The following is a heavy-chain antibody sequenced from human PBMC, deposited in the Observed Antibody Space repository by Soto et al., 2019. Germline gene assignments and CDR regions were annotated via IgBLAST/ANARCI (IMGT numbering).Heavy chain of an antibody. D-gene: IGHD3-22*01. Sequence: QVQLVESGGGVVQPGRSLRLSCAASGFTFSSYGKHWVRQAPGKWLDWVQVISDDGSNKYYADSLKGRVTISRDNSKNTLYLQMNSLRAEDTAVYYCAKEWVYDTSGWSFDYWGQGTLVTVSS. CDR1: GFTFSSYG. V-gene: IGHV3-30*18. J-gene: IGHJ4*02. CDR2: ISDDGSNK. CDR3: AKEWVYDTSGWSFDY.